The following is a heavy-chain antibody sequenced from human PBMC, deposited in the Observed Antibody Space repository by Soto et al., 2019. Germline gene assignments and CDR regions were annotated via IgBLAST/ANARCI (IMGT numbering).Heavy chain of an antibody. CDR1: GGSISSYY. D-gene: IGHD5-18*01. CDR3: ARRTRVDTAMVFDY. CDR2: IYYSGST. Sequence: SETLSLTCTVSGGSISSYYWSWIRQPPGKGLEWIGYIYYSGSTNYNPSLKSRVTISVDTSKNQFSLKLSSVTAADTAVYYCARRTRVDTAMVFDYWGQGTLVTVSS. J-gene: IGHJ4*02. V-gene: IGHV4-59*08.